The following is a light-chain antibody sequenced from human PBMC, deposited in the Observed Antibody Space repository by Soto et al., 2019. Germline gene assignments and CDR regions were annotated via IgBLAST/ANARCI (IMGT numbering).Light chain of an antibody. CDR3: GQFVSAPPRT. Sequence: EIVLTQSPGTLSLSPGERATLSCRASQSVSSTFLAWYQQKPGQAPRLLLYGVSKRATGIPDRFSGSGSGTDFTLTISRLEPEDFAVYFCGQFVSAPPRTFGQGTKVDIK. CDR1: QSVSSTF. CDR2: GVS. V-gene: IGKV3-20*01. J-gene: IGKJ1*01.